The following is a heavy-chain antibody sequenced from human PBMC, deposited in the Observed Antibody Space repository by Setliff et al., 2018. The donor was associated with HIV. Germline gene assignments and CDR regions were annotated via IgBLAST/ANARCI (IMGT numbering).Heavy chain of an antibody. D-gene: IGHD3-10*02. J-gene: IGHJ3*01. V-gene: IGHV3-48*01. CDR1: GFNFSIYN. Sequence: PGGSLRLSCAASGFNFSIYNMNWVRQALGKGLGWVSYISSSSSTVHYGDSVKGRSTISTDNAKNSVFLQMDSLRAEDTAVYYCARREYNYVPRAFDLWGQGTMVTVSS. CDR2: ISSSSSTV. CDR3: ARREYNYVPRAFDL.